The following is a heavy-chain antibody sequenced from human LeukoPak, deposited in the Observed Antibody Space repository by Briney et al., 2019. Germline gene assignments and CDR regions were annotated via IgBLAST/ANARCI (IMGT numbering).Heavy chain of an antibody. J-gene: IGHJ5*02. D-gene: IGHD6-6*01. Sequence: SGPTLVNPTQTLTLTCTFSGFSLSTSGVGVGWVRQPPGKALEWLALIYGNDDNRYSPSLKSRLTITKDISKNQVVLTVTNKVRVDTGTYYCANRPAMAAVFDPWGQGMLVTVSS. CDR3: ANRPAMAAVFDP. CDR2: IYGNDDN. CDR1: GFSLSTSGVG. V-gene: IGHV2-5*01.